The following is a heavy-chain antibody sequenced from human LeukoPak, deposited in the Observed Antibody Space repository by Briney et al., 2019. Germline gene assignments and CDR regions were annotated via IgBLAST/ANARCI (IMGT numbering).Heavy chain of an antibody. J-gene: IGHJ4*02. CDR1: GFTFSTYW. D-gene: IGHD6-19*01. CDR3: ARPYSSGWYGVFNY. Sequence: GGSLRLSCAVPGFTFSTYWMSWVRQAPGKGLEWVANMNQDGNAEYYVDSVKGRFTISRDNAKNSLYLQMNSLRAEDTAVYYCARPYSSGWYGVFNYWGQGTLVTVSS. V-gene: IGHV3-7*05. CDR2: MNQDGNAE.